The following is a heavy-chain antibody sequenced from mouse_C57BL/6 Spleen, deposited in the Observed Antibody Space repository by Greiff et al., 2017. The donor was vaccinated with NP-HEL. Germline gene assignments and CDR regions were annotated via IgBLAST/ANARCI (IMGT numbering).Heavy chain of an antibody. J-gene: IGHJ2*01. CDR1: GYAFSSSW. CDR3: ARGGDEYFDY. CDR2: IYPGDGDT. V-gene: IGHV1-82*01. D-gene: IGHD3-3*01. Sequence: VQLQESGPELVKPGASVKISCKASGYAFSSSWMNWVKQRPGKGLEWIGRIYPGDGDTNYNGKFKGKATLTADKSSSTAYMQLSSLTSEDSAVYFCARGGDEYFDYWGQGTTLTVSS.